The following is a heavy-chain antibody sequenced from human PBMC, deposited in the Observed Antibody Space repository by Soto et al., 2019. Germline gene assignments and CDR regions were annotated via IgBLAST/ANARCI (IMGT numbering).Heavy chain of an antibody. CDR3: TASREIVLRVYDLNWFDP. CDR1: GFTFSNAW. J-gene: IGHJ5*02. Sequence: EVQLVESGGGLVKPGGSLRLSCAASGFTFSNAWMSWVRQAPGKGLEWVGRIKSKTDGGTTDYAAPVKGRFTISRDDSKNTLYRQMNSLKTEDTAVYYCTASREIVLRVYDLNWFDPWGQGTLVTVSS. CDR2: IKSKTDGGTT. V-gene: IGHV3-15*01. D-gene: IGHD2-8*01.